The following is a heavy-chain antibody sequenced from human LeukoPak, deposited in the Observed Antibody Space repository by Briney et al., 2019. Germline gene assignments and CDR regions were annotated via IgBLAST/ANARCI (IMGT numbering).Heavy chain of an antibody. V-gene: IGHV4-61*02. Sequence: SQTLSLTCTVSGGSISSGSYYWSWIRQPAGQGLEWIGRIYTSGSSNYNPSLKSRVTISVDTSKNQVSLKLSSVTAADTAVYYCARDKWSGFDYWGQGTLVTVSS. D-gene: IGHD3-3*01. CDR2: IYTSGSS. CDR1: GGSISSGSYY. CDR3: ARDKWSGFDY. J-gene: IGHJ4*02.